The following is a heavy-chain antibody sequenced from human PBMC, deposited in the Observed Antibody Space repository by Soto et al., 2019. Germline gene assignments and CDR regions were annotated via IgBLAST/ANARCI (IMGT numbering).Heavy chain of an antibody. CDR1: GGSISSSHW. V-gene: IGHV4-4*02. Sequence: QVQLQESGPGLVKPSETLSLTCAVSGGSISSSHWWTWVRQSPGKGREYIGEISHSGTSNSNPSPQHRVTLSVDKDKHHLSLALTSATAADTAVYYFARGVPTITRGAFDGWGQGTLVIVAS. D-gene: IGHD5-12*01. CDR2: ISHSGTS. J-gene: IGHJ4*03. CDR3: ARGVPTITRGAFDG.